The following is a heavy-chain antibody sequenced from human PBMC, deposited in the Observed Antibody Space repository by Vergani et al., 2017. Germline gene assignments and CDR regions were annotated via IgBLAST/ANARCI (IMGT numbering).Heavy chain of an antibody. CDR1: GRSISSYY. Sequence: QVQLQESGPGLVKPSETLSLTCTVSGRSISSYYWSWIRQPPGKGLEWIGEINHSGSTNYNPSLKSRVTISVDTSKNQFSLKLSSVTAADTAVYYCARGIVVVPAAMHYYYYMDVWGKGTTVTVSS. J-gene: IGHJ6*03. CDR2: INHSGST. CDR3: ARGIVVVPAAMHYYYYMDV. D-gene: IGHD2-2*01. V-gene: IGHV4-59*12.